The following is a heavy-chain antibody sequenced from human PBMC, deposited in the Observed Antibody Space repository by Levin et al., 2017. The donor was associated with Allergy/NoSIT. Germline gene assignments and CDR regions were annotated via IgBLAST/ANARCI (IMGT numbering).Heavy chain of an antibody. D-gene: IGHD2-8*02. CDR3: ARERDLVFDY. Sequence: GESLKISCAASGFTFSSYGMHWVRQAPGKGLEWVAVIWYDGSNKYYADSVKGRFTISRDNSKNTLYLQMNSLRAEDTAVYYCARERDLVFDYWGQGTLVTVSS. J-gene: IGHJ4*02. CDR2: IWYDGSNK. CDR1: GFTFSSYG. V-gene: IGHV3-33*01.